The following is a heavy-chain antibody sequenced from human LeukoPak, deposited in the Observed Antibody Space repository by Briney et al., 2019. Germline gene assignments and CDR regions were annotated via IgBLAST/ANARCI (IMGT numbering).Heavy chain of an antibody. V-gene: IGHV4-39*01. D-gene: IGHD3-3*01. Sequence: SETLALTCTVSGGSISSSSYYWGWIRQPPGKGLEWIGSNYYSGSTYYNPSLKSRVTISVDTSKNQFSLKLSSVTAADTAVYYCAIRFLEWFPFDYWGQGTLVTVSS. CDR2: NYYSGST. CDR3: AIRFLEWFPFDY. CDR1: GGSISSSSYY. J-gene: IGHJ4*02.